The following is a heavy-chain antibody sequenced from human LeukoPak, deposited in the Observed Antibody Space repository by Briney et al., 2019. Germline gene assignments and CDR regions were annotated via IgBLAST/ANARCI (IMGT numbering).Heavy chain of an antibody. J-gene: IGHJ4*02. CDR1: GFTFSSYS. CDR3: AWINYDILTAGGY. V-gene: IGHV3-21*01. CDR2: ISSSSSYI. Sequence: GGSLRPSCAASGFTFSSYSMNWVRQAPGKGLEWVSSISSSSSYIYYADSVKGRFTISRDNAKNSLYLQMNSLRAEDTAVYYCAWINYDILTAGGYWGQGTLVTVSS. D-gene: IGHD3-9*01.